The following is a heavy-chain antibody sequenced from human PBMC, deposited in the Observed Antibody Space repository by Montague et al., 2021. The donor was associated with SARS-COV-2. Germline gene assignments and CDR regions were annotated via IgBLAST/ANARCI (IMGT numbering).Heavy chain of an antibody. Sequence: SLRLSCAASGFTFRSYTMNWVRQAPGKGLEWVSCISSSSSYIYYADSVEGRFTIFRDNAKNSLFLQMNSLRAEDTAVYYCARDGWAHYYDSSGYEGNFDXWGQGTMVTVSS. V-gene: IGHV3-21*01. CDR3: ARDGWAHYYDSSGYEGNFDX. CDR2: ISSSSSYI. D-gene: IGHD3-22*01. CDR1: GFTFRSYT. J-gene: IGHJ3*02.